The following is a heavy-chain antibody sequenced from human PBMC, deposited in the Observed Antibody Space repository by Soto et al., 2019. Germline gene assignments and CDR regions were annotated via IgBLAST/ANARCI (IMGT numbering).Heavy chain of an antibody. D-gene: IGHD1-26*01. CDR3: ARDPPDFNSGFDF. J-gene: IGHJ4*02. Sequence: SQTLSLTCAISGDSVSNNRATWNWIGQSPSGGLEWLGRTYYRSKWISDYAMSVKSRISINPDTSKNLISLHLNSVTPEDTAVYYCARDPPDFNSGFDFWGQGTPVTVSS. CDR1: GDSVSNNRAT. V-gene: IGHV6-1*01. CDR2: TYYRSKWIS.